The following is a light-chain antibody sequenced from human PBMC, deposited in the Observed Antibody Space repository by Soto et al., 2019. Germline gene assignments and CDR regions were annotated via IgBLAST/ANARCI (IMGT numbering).Light chain of an antibody. Sequence: DIQMTQSPSTLSASVGDRVTITCRASQSISNWLAWYQQKPGKAPKLLIYKASSLESGVPSRFSGSGPGTEFTLTISSLQPDDFATYYCQQYNNWYTFGQGTKLEIK. V-gene: IGKV1-5*03. CDR3: QQYNNWYT. CDR2: KAS. CDR1: QSISNW. J-gene: IGKJ2*01.